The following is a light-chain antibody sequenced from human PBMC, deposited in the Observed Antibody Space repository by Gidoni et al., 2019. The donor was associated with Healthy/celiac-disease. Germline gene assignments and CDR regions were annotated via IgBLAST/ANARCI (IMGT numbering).Light chain of an antibody. CDR2: SNN. CDR1: SSNIGSKT. V-gene: IGLV1-44*01. J-gene: IGLJ2*01. Sequence: QSVLPQPPSASGTPGQRVTISCSGSSSNIGSKTVNWYQQLPGTAPKLLIYSNNQRPSGVPDRFSGSKSGTSASLAISGLQSEDEADYYCAAWDDTLNGPVFGGGTKVTVL. CDR3: AAWDDTLNGPV.